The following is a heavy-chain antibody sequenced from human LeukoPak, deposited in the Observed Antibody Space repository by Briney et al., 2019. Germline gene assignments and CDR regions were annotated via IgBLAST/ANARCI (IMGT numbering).Heavy chain of an antibody. Sequence: SDTLSLTCAVSGGSISSGGYSGSWIRQPPGKVLVWSGYIYHSGSTYYNQSLKSRVTISVDRSKNQFSLKLSSVTAADTAVYYCASSSFRATHFDYWGQGTLVTVSS. J-gene: IGHJ4*02. CDR1: GGSISSGGYS. D-gene: IGHD1-26*01. CDR3: ASSSFRATHFDY. CDR2: IYHSGST. V-gene: IGHV4-30-2*01.